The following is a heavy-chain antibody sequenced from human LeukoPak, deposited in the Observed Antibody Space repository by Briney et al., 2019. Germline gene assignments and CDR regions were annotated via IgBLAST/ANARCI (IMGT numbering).Heavy chain of an antibody. V-gene: IGHV1-2*02. Sequence: GASVKVSCKASGYTFTDYYMHWVRQAPGQGLEWMGWINPNSGDTNSAQKFQSRVTMTRDTSISSVYMELSRLSSDDTAMYYCARDGGFDVWGQGTMVTVSS. J-gene: IGHJ3*01. CDR1: GYTFTDYY. CDR3: ARDGGFDV. D-gene: IGHD2-15*01. CDR2: INPNSGDT.